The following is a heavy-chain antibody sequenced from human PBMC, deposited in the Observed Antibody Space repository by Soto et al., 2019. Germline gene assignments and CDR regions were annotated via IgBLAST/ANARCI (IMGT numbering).Heavy chain of an antibody. V-gene: IGHV3-7*01. D-gene: IGHD2-2*03. Sequence: PGGSLRLSCAASGFTFSSYWMSWVRQAPGKGLEWVANIKQDGSEKYYVDSVKGRFTISRDNAKNSLYLQMNSLRAEDTAVYYCAREDGYCSSTSCFNYYYYGMDVWGQGTTVTVSS. CDR3: AREDGYCSSTSCFNYYYYGMDV. J-gene: IGHJ6*02. CDR1: GFTFSSYW. CDR2: IKQDGSEK.